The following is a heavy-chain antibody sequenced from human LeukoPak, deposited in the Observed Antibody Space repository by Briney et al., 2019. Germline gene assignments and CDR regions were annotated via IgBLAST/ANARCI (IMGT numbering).Heavy chain of an antibody. V-gene: IGHV4-4*07. CDR2: IYTSGNT. J-gene: IGHJ2*01. CDR3: ARQLYPPTYWYFDL. D-gene: IGHD2-2*01. Sequence: SETLSLTCTVPGGSISNDYWCWIRQPAGKGLEWIGRIYTSGNTNYNPSLKSRVTMSVDTSKNQFSLKLSSVTAADTAVYYCARQLYPPTYWYFDLWGRGTLVTVSS. CDR1: GGSISNDY.